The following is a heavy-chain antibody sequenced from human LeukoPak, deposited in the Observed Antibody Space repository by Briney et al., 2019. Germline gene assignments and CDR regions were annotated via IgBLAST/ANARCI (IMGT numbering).Heavy chain of an antibody. CDR1: VDTFTSYG. V-gene: IGHV1-18*01. Sequence: ASVKDSCKASVDTFTSYGISWVRQAPGQGLEWMGWISAYNGNTNYAQKLQGRVTLATDTSTSTAYMELRSLRSDDTAVYYCARDPYDSSGYYYGGLDYWGQGTLVTVSS. D-gene: IGHD3-22*01. CDR3: ARDPYDSSGYYYGGLDY. CDR2: ISAYNGNT. J-gene: IGHJ4*02.